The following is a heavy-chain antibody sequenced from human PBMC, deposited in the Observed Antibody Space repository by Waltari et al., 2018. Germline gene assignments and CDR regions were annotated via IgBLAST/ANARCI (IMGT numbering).Heavy chain of an antibody. CDR3: ASDGPGVGLYRFDY. CDR2: ISAYKGNT. Sequence: QVQLVQSGAEVKKPGASVTVSCTAYGYTFPSYGIRWARPAPGQGLQWMGWISAYKGNTNDAHKPQASVTIPTDTSTSTAYLELRGLRSDDTAGYYCASDGPGVGLYRFDYWGQGTLVTVSS. D-gene: IGHD1-26*01. V-gene: IGHV1-18*01. CDR1: GYTFPSYG. J-gene: IGHJ4*02.